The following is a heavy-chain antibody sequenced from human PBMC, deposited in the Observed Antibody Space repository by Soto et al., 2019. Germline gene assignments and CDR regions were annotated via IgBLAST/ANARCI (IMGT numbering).Heavy chain of an antibody. J-gene: IGHJ6*02. Sequence: PGGSLRLSCAASGFTFSSYAMHWVRQAPGKGLEWVAVISYDGSNKYYADSVKGRFTISRDNSKNTLYLQMNSLRAEDTAVYYCASLNSGWTPVSLSRYYYYGMDVWGQGTTVTVSS. CDR2: ISYDGSNK. CDR1: GFTFSSYA. CDR3: ASLNSGWTPVSLSRYYYYGMDV. V-gene: IGHV3-30-3*01. D-gene: IGHD5-12*01.